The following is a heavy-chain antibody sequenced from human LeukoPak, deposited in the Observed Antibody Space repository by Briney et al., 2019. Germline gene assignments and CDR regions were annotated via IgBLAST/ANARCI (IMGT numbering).Heavy chain of an antibody. V-gene: IGHV1-24*01. J-gene: IGHJ6*02. Sequence: ASVKVSCKVSGYTLTELSMHWVRQAPGKGLEWMGGFDPEGGETIYAQKFQGRVTMTEDTSTDTAYMELSSLRSEDTAVYYCATQSGSYYYYYGMDVWGQGTTVTVSS. CDR1: GYTLTELS. CDR2: FDPEGGET. CDR3: ATQSGSYYYYYGMDV. D-gene: IGHD1-26*01.